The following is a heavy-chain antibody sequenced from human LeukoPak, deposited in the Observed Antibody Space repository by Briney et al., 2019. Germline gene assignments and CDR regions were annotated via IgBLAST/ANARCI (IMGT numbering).Heavy chain of an antibody. CDR2: IYSGGST. D-gene: IGHD3-22*01. CDR3: AVGYYYDSSGTYDY. CDR1: GFTVSSNY. Sequence: SGGSLRLSCAASGFTVSSNYMSWVRQAPGKGLEWVSVIYSGGSTYYADSVEGRFTISRDNSKNTLYLQMNSLRAEDTAVYYCAVGYYYDSSGTYDYWGQGTLVTVSS. J-gene: IGHJ4*02. V-gene: IGHV3-66*02.